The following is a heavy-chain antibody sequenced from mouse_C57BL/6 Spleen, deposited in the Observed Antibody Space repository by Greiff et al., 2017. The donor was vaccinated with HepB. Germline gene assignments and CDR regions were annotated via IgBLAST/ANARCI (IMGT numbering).Heavy chain of an antibody. CDR2: IDPETGGT. CDR1: GYTFTDYE. CDR3: TSYYSNPFAY. J-gene: IGHJ3*01. V-gene: IGHV1-15*01. Sequence: VHLVESGAELVRPGASVTLSCKASGYTFTDYEMHWVKQTPVHGLEWIGAIDPETGGTAYNQKFKGKAILTADKSSSTAYMELRSLTSEDSAVYYCTSYYSNPFAYWGQGTLVTVSA. D-gene: IGHD2-5*01.